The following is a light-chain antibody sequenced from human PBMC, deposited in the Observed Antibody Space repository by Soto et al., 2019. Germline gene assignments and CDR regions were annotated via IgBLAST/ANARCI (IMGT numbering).Light chain of an antibody. CDR1: QSASTS. Sequence: DIQMTQSPATLSASIGDRVSITCRAAQSASTSLAWYQQKPGKAPKLLIYNASSLKSGVPSRFIGSGSGTGFTLTISGLQPDDFATYYCQQYNHYWTFGQGTKVDIK. CDR2: NAS. CDR3: QQYNHYWT. J-gene: IGKJ1*01. V-gene: IGKV1-5*01.